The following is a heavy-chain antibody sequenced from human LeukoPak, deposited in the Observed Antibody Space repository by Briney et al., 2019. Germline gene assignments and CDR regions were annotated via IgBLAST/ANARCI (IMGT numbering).Heavy chain of an antibody. D-gene: IGHD6-13*01. CDR1: GFTFSSYW. CDR3: ARDTAPRAAAGVDY. V-gene: IGHV3-74*01. CDR2: INSDGSTT. J-gene: IGHJ4*02. Sequence: GGSLRLSCAASGFTFSSYWMLWVRKAPGKGLVWVSRINSDGSTTIYADSVKGRFTISRDNAKNTLYLQMNSLRAEDTAVYYCARDTAPRAAAGVDYWGQGTLVTVSS.